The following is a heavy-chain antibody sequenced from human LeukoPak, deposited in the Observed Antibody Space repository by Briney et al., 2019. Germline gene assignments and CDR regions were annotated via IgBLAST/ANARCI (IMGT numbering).Heavy chain of an antibody. D-gene: IGHD3-10*01. CDR1: GFTFNSYA. J-gene: IGHJ4*02. CDR3: ASHTLIRGVTHFDY. Sequence: GGSLRLSCAASGFTFNSYAMTWVRQAPGKGLEWVSTISGGGGSTYYADAVKGRFTVSSDNSKNTLYLKMNSLRAEDTDVYYCASHTLIRGVTHFDYWGQGTLVTVSS. V-gene: IGHV3-23*01. CDR2: ISGGGGST.